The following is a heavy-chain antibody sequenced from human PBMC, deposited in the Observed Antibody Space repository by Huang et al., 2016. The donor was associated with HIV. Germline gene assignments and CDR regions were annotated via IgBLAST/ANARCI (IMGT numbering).Heavy chain of an antibody. CDR1: GFTFSSYG. CDR2: IKDDGTKK. V-gene: IGHV3-30*02. Sequence: QVQLVESGGGVVQPGGSLRLSCATSGFTFSSYGMHLVRQATGLGLEWVAFIKDDGTKKDYADFVKGRFNISRDNSKNMLHLQMNNLRVEDTAAYFCAKVTLGFDYWGQGTWVTVSS. J-gene: IGHJ4*02. CDR3: AKVTLGFDY. D-gene: IGHD2-15*01.